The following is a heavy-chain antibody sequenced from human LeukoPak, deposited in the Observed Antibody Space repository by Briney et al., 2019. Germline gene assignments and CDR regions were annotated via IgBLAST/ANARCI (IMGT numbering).Heavy chain of an antibody. CDR2: XXSSGSTI. J-gene: IGHJ6*02. CDR1: GFTFSSYE. D-gene: IGHD3-9*01. V-gene: IGHV3-48*03. Sequence: GGSLRLSCAASGFTFSSYEMNWVRQAPGKGLXXXXXXXSSGSTIYYADSVKGRFAISRDNAKNSLYLQMNSLRAEDTAVYYCARDGLYYDILTGYYRTYYYGMDVWGQGTTVTVSS. CDR3: ARDGLYYDILTGYYRTYYYGMDV.